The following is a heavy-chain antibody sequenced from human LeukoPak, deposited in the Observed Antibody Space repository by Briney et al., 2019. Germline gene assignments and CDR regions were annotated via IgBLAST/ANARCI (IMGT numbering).Heavy chain of an antibody. J-gene: IGHJ6*03. CDR3: ARDNGGTAMAYYSYYYMDV. CDR1: GYTFTSYD. V-gene: IGHV1-8*01. Sequence: ASVKVSCKASGYTFTSYDINWVRQATGQGLEWMGWVNPNSGNTGYAQKFQGRVTMTRNTSISTAYMELSSLRSEDTAVYYCARDNGGTAMAYYSYYYMDVWGKGTTVTISS. D-gene: IGHD5-18*01. CDR2: VNPNSGNT.